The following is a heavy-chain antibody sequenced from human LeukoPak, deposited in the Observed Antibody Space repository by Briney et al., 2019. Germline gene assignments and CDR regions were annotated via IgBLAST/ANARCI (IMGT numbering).Heavy chain of an antibody. CDR2: IRYDGSKT. D-gene: IGHD3-22*01. J-gene: IGHJ4*02. V-gene: IGHV3-30*02. Sequence: GGSLRLSCAASGFTFSTYGIHWARQAPGKGLEWVAFIRYDGSKTHYADSVKGRFTISRDNSKNMVYLQMNSLRAEDTAVYYCARRAAALYYYDTSGPFDYWGQGTLVTVSS. CDR3: ARRAAALYYYDTSGPFDY. CDR1: GFTFSTYG.